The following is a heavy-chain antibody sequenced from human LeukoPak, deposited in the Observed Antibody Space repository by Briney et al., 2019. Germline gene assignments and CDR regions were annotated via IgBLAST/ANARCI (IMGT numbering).Heavy chain of an antibody. CDR3: AKVRISGVVDS. V-gene: IGHV3-23*01. J-gene: IGHJ5*01. CDR1: GFAFTSYA. D-gene: IGHD3-3*01. CDR2: ISDSGHST. Sequence: PGGSLRLSCSGSGFAFTSYAMSWVRQAPGKGLEWISAISDSGHSTYSADSVRGRFTISRDNPKNTLYLQMNSLRAEDTAVYYCAKVRISGVVDSWGQGTLVTVSS.